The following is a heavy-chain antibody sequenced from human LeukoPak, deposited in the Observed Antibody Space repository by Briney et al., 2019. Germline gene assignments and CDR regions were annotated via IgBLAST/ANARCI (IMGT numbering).Heavy chain of an antibody. V-gene: IGHV1-69*05. CDR2: IIPIFGTA. CDR3: ARVKWEAYSYDTYYYYYYMDV. Sequence: SVKVSCKASGGTFSSYAISWVRQAPGQGLEWMGGIIPIFGTANYAQKFQGRVTITTDESTSTAYMELSSLRSEDTAVYYCARVKWEAYSYDTYYYYYYMDVWGKGTTVAVSS. D-gene: IGHD5-18*01. CDR1: GGTFSSYA. J-gene: IGHJ6*03.